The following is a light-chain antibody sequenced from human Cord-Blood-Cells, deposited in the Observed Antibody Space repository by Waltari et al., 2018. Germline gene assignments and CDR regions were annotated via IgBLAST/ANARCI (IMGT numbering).Light chain of an antibody. CDR2: RNN. Sequence: QSVLTQPPSASGTPGQRVTIPCSGSSPNIGSNYVYWYQQLPGTAPKPLIYRNNQRPSGVPDRFSGSKSGTSASLAISGLRSEDEADYYCAAWDDSLSGHYVFGTGTKVTVL. CDR1: SPNIGSNY. CDR3: AAWDDSLSGHYV. V-gene: IGLV1-47*01. J-gene: IGLJ1*01.